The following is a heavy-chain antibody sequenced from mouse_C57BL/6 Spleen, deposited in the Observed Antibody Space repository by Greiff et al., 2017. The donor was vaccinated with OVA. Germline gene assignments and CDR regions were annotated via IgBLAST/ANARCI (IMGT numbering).Heavy chain of an antibody. D-gene: IGHD1-1*01. CDR1: GYTFTSYW. V-gene: IGHV1-55*01. J-gene: IGHJ2*01. CDR3: ARPSYYGRGY. Sequence: QVHVKQPGAELVKPGASVKMSCKASGYTFTSYWITWVKQRPGQGLEWIGDIYPGSGSTNYNEKFKSKATLTVDTSSSTAYMQLSSLTSEDSAVYYCARPSYYGRGYWGQGTTLTVSS. CDR2: IYPGSGST.